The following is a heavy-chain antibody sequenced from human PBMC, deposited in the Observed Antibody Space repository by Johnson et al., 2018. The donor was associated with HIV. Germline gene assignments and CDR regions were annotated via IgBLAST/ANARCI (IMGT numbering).Heavy chain of an antibody. J-gene: IGHJ3*02. CDR1: GFTFSSYG. V-gene: IGHV3-30*03. Sequence: QVQLVESGGGVVQPGRSLRLSCAASGFTFSSYGMHWVRQAPGKGLEWVAVISYDGSNKYYADSVKGLFTISRDNSKNTLYLQMNSLRVEDTAVYYCAREAVTRRGWGHVFDIWGQGTMVTVSS. D-gene: IGHD3-16*01. CDR2: ISYDGSNK. CDR3: AREAVTRRGWGHVFDI.